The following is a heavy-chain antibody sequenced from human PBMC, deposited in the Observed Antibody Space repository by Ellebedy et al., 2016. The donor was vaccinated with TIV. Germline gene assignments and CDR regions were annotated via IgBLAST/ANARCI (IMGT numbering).Heavy chain of an antibody. Sequence: SETLSLTCTVSGGSISSYYWSWIRQPPGKGLEWIGYIYYSGSTNYNPSLKSRVTISVDTSKNQFSLKLSSVTAADTAVYYCARSGAGAIWVYDAFDIWGQGTMVTVSS. V-gene: IGHV4-59*12. CDR3: ARSGAGAIWVYDAFDI. CDR1: GGSISSYY. CDR2: IYYSGST. J-gene: IGHJ3*02. D-gene: IGHD1-26*01.